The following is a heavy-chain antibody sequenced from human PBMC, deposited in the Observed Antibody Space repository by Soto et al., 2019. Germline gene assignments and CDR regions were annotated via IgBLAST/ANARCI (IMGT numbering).Heavy chain of an antibody. V-gene: IGHV4-31*03. CDR3: ARVCGGDCHYGMDV. D-gene: IGHD2-21*02. CDR1: GGSISSGGYY. CDR2: IYYSGST. Sequence: QVQLQESGPGLVKPSQTLSLTCTVSGGSISSGGYYWTWIRQHPGKGLEWIGYIYYSGSTYYNPSLKSRVTMSVDTSKIQFSLKLSSVTAADTAVYYRARVCGGDCHYGMDVWGQGTTVTVSS. J-gene: IGHJ6*02.